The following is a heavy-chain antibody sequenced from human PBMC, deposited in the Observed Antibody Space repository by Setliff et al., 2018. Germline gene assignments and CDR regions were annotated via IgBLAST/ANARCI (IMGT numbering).Heavy chain of an antibody. J-gene: IGHJ4*02. CDR3: ARDSKALYFNFWSGCPDY. CDR2: ISYDGINN. Sequence: PGGSLRLSCAASGFTFSSSATHWVRQAPGKGLEWVAVISYDGINNYYADSVKGRFTISRDNSKNTLYLQMNSLRPEDTAVYYCARDSKALYFNFWSGCPDYWGQGTLVTVSS. V-gene: IGHV3-30*01. D-gene: IGHD3-3*01. CDR1: GFTFSSSA.